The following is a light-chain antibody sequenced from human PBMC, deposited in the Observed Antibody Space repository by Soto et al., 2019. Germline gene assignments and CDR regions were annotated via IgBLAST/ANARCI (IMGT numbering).Light chain of an antibody. J-gene: IGLJ2*01. V-gene: IGLV2-11*01. CDR1: SSDDGGYNY. Sequence: QSALTQPRSVSGSPGQSVTISCTGTSSDDGGYNYVSWYQQHPGKAPKLMIYDVSKRPSGVPDRFSGSKSGNTASLTISGLQAEDEADYCCCSYAGSYTSVVFGGGTKLTVL. CDR2: DVS. CDR3: CSYAGSYTSVV.